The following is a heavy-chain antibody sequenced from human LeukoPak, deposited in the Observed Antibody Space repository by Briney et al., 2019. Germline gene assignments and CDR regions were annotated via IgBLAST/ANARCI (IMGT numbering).Heavy chain of an antibody. J-gene: IGHJ4*02. CDR1: GFTFSGYS. D-gene: IGHD3-22*01. V-gene: IGHV3-21*04. CDR3: ATPLDYYDSSGYHQGGD. Sequence: GGSLRLSCAASGFTFSGYSMNWVRQAPGKGLEWVSSISSSSSYIYYADSVKGRFTISRDNAKNSLYLQMNSLRAEDTAVYYCATPLDYYDSSGYHQGGDWGQGTLVTVSS. CDR2: ISSSSSYI.